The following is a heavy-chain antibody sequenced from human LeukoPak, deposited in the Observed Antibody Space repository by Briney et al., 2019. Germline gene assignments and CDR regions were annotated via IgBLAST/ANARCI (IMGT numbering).Heavy chain of an antibody. CDR2: ISSSGGST. D-gene: IGHD1-26*01. CDR3: ARGGSYLSAFDI. V-gene: IGHV3-23*01. Sequence: GGSLRLSCAASEFTFNNYAMNWVRQAPGKGLEWVSAISSSGGSTFYADSVKGRFTISRDNSKNTLYLQMNSLRAEDTAVYYCARGGSYLSAFDIWGQGTMVTVSS. J-gene: IGHJ3*02. CDR1: EFTFNNYA.